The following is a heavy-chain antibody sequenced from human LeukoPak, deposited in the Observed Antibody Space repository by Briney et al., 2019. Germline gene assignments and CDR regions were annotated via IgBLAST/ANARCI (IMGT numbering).Heavy chain of an antibody. V-gene: IGHV4-61*01. CDR3: ARDPSGYFNY. CDR1: GGSVSSGNYY. Sequence: SETLSLTCTVSGGSVSSGNYYWSWIRQPPGKGLEWIGYIYNSGSTNYNPSLKSRVTISVDTSKNQFSLKLSSMTAADTAVYYCARDPSGYFNYWGQGTLATVPS. J-gene: IGHJ4*02. D-gene: IGHD3-22*01. CDR2: IYNSGST.